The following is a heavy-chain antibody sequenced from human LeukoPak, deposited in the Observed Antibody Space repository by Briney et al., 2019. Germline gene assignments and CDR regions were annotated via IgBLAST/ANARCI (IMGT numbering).Heavy chain of an antibody. CDR2: VTGDGGFT. V-gene: IGHV3-74*01. D-gene: IGHD6-25*01. Sequence: ETLSLTCAVSGASISSSNYWGWVRQAPGKGLVWVSSVTGDGGFTNYADSVRGRFTISRDNGKNTVFLQMNSLRVDDTAVYYCARDFQGLSYWGQGALVTVSS. J-gene: IGHJ4*02. CDR1: GASISSSNY. CDR3: ARDFQGLSY.